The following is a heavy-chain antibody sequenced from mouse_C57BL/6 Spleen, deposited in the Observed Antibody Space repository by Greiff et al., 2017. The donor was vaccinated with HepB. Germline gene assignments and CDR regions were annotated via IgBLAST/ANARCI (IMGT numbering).Heavy chain of an antibody. CDR2: IYPGDGDT. J-gene: IGHJ2*01. Sequence: QVQLKESGAELVKPGASVKISCKASGYAFSSYWMNWVKQRPGKGLEWIGQIYPGDGDTNYNGKFKGKATLTADKSSSTAYMQLSSLTSEDSAVYFCASAGSSPFDYWGQGTTLTVSS. CDR3: ASAGSSPFDY. D-gene: IGHD1-1*01. V-gene: IGHV1-80*01. CDR1: GYAFSSYW.